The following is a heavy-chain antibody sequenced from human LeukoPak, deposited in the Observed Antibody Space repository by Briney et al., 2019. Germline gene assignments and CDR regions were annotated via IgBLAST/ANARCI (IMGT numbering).Heavy chain of an antibody. CDR3: ARAAGGSYYYYMDV. CDR2: ISAHNGNT. V-gene: IGHV1-18*01. Sequence: GASVKVSCKASGYTFTSYGISWVRQAPGQGLEWMGWISAHNGNTNYAQKLQGRVTMTTDTSTSTAYMELRSLRSDDTAVYYCARAAGGSYYYYMDVWGKGTTVTVSS. CDR1: GYTFTSYG. J-gene: IGHJ6*03. D-gene: IGHD3-16*01.